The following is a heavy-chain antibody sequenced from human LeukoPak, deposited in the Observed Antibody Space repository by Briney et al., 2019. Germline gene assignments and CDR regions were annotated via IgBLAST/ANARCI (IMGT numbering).Heavy chain of an antibody. J-gene: IGHJ6*03. CDR3: ARVPPFPIIGYYSMDV. D-gene: IGHD5-24*01. Sequence: GGSLRLSCAASGFTFSDYYMSWVLQAPGKGLEWLSYISSSGSTIYYAESVKGRFTISREKAKNSLYLQMNRLRAKDRAVYYCARVPPFPIIGYYSMDVWGKGTTVTVSS. V-gene: IGHV3-11*04. CDR2: ISSSGSTI. CDR1: GFTFSDYY.